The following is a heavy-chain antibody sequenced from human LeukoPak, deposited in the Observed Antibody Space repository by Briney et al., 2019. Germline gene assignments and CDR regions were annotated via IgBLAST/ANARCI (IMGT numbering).Heavy chain of an antibody. D-gene: IGHD4-17*01. V-gene: IGHV4-30-4*08. CDR1: GGSISSGSYF. CDR2: IYYSGRT. Sequence: PSQTLSLTCTVSGGSISSGSYFWSWIRQPAGKGLEWIGYIYYSGRTYDTPSLKSRVTISVDTSKNEFSLELSPVTAADTAVYYCARGAMYGDVPRHVNVWYFDYWGQGTLVTVSS. CDR3: ARGAMYGDVPRHVNVWYFDY. J-gene: IGHJ4*02.